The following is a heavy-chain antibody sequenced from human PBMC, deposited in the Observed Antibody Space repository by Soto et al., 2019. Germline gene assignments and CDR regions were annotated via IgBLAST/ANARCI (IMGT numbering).Heavy chain of an antibody. Sequence: SETLSLTCTVSGGTISSWYWSWIRQPPGKGLEWIGYIYYSGSTNCNPSLKSRVTISVDTSKNQCSLKLSSVTAADTAVYYCARRYGSAIDYWGQGTLVTVSS. CDR3: ARRYGSAIDY. V-gene: IGHV4-59*08. J-gene: IGHJ4*02. D-gene: IGHD1-26*01. CDR1: GGTISSWY. CDR2: IYYSGST.